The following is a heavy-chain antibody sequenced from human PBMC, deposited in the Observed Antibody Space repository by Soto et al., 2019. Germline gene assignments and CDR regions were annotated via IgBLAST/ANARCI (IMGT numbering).Heavy chain of an antibody. CDR2: ISSSSSYI. J-gene: IGHJ4*02. V-gene: IGHV3-21*01. CDR1: GFTFSSYS. D-gene: IGHD4-17*01. CDR3: ASLSASYGDYYDTLGY. Sequence: EVQLVESGGGLVKPGGSLRLSCAASGFTFSSYSMNWVRQAPGKGLEWVSSISSSSSYIYYADSVKGRFTISRDNAKNSLCVQMNSLRAEDTAVYYCASLSASYGDYYDTLGYWGQGTLVTVSS.